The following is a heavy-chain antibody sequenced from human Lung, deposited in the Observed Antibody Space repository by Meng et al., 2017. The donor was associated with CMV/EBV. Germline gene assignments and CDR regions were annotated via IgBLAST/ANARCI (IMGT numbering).Heavy chain of an antibody. Sequence: ASXXVSXKASGYTFTGYGVTWVRQAPGQGLEWMGWISADNGNTKYGQKFQGRVTMTTDTSTSTAYMDLRSLRGDDTSVYYCARATDTLSQLLFSRGPPYYYYGMDVXGQGXTVTVSS. J-gene: IGHJ6*02. CDR3: ARATDTLSQLLFSRGPPYYYYGMDV. D-gene: IGHD2-2*01. V-gene: IGHV1-18*04. CDR2: ISADNGNT. CDR1: GYTFTGYG.